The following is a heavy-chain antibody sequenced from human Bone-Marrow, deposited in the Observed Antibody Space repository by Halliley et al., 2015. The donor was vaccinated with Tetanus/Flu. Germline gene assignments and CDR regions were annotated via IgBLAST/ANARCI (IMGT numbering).Heavy chain of an antibody. V-gene: IGHV4-59*09. J-gene: IGHJ4*02. CDR2: T. CDR3: ARGTPQFYDYVWGSSFDY. D-gene: IGHD3-16*01. Sequence: TNYNPPLKSRVTISVDTSKNQFSLKLSSVTAADTAVYYWARGTPQFYDYVWGSSFDYWGQGTLVTVSS.